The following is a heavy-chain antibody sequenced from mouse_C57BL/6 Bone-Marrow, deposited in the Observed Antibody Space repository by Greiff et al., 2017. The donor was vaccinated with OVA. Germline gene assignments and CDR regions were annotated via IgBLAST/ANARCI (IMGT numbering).Heavy chain of an antibody. CDR3: ARPATYYYGSSPFAY. CDR2: INPSTGGT. J-gene: IGHJ3*01. V-gene: IGHV1-42*01. CDR1: GYSFTGYY. D-gene: IGHD1-1*01. Sequence: VHVKQSGPELVKPGASVKISCKASGYSFTGYYMNWVKQSPEKSLEWIGEINPSTGGTTYNQKFKAKATLTVDKSSSTAYMQLKSLTSEDSAVYSCARPATYYYGSSPFAYWGQGTLVTVSA.